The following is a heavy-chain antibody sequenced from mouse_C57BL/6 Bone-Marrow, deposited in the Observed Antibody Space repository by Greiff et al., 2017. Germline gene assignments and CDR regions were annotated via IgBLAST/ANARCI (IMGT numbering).Heavy chain of an antibody. CDR1: GYAFSSSW. D-gene: IGHD2-2*01. Sequence: QVQLKESGPELVKPGASVKISCKASGYAFSSSWINWVKQRPGKGLEWIGRIYPGDGDTNYNGKFKGKATLTADKSSSTAYMQLSSLTSEDSAVYFCAKGVKGYWYFDVWGTGTTVTVSS. CDR3: AKGVKGYWYFDV. V-gene: IGHV1-82*01. J-gene: IGHJ1*03. CDR2: IYPGDGDT.